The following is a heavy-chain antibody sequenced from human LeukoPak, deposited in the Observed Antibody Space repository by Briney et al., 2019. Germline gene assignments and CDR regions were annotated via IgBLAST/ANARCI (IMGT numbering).Heavy chain of an antibody. CDR1: GGSISSSSYY. Sequence: SQTLSLTCTVSGGSISSSSYYWGWIRQPPGKGLEWIGSIYYSGSTYYNPSLKSRVTISVDTSKNQFSLKLSSVTAADTAVYYCARPGSGWRDYWGQGTLVTVSS. J-gene: IGHJ4*02. D-gene: IGHD6-19*01. CDR3: ARPGSGWRDY. CDR2: IYYSGST. V-gene: IGHV4-39*01.